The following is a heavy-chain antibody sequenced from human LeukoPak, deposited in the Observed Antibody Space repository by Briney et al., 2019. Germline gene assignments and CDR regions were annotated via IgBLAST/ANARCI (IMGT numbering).Heavy chain of an antibody. CDR3: ASQGTTSCYRHLDC. D-gene: IGHD2-2*01. Sequence: PGGSLRLSCAASGFSFSSHGMCWVRQAPARGLEWVSSISIGGDTRYSDSVKGRFSISRDNSKNTLYLQMNNLRAEDTAVYYCASQGTTSCYRHLDCWGQGTLVTVSS. CDR2: ISIGGDTR. J-gene: IGHJ4*02. V-gene: IGHV3-23*01. CDR1: GFSFSSHG.